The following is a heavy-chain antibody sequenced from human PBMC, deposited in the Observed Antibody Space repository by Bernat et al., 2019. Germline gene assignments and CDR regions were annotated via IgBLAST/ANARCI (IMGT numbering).Heavy chain of an antibody. CDR3: ARLITVGPWRFDS. Sequence: EVQLVETGGDLIQPGGSLRLSCAVSGFTVNSNYMTWVRQTPGKGLEWVSIIYTGGTTYYVDSVKGRFTISRDNSKNTLYLQMNSLRAEDTAVYYCARLITVGPWRFDSWGQGTLVTVSS. CDR2: IYTGGTT. J-gene: IGHJ4*02. D-gene: IGHD4-23*01. V-gene: IGHV3-53*02. CDR1: GFTVNSNY.